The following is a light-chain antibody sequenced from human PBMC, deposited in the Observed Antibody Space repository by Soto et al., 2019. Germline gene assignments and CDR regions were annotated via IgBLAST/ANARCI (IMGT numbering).Light chain of an antibody. CDR3: QQYGSSLIT. Sequence: EIVLTQSPGTLSLSPGERATLSCRASQSVSSSYLAWCQQKPGQAPRLLIYGASSRATGIPDRFGGSGSGTDFTLTISRLEPEDFAVYYCQQYGSSLITFGQGTRLEIK. CDR1: QSVSSSY. V-gene: IGKV3-20*01. CDR2: GAS. J-gene: IGKJ5*01.